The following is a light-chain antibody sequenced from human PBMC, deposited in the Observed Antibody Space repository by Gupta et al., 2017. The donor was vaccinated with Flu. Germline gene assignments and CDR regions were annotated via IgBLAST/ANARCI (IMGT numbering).Light chain of an antibody. V-gene: IGLV2-14*01. CDR1: SSDVGGYNY. J-gene: IGLJ1*01. Sequence: QSALTQPASVSGSPGQSITISCTGTSSDVGGYNYVSWYHQHPGKAPKLMIYDVSNRHSGVSTRFSGSKSGNTASLTISGLQAEDEADYYCSSYTSSSTIFYVFGTGTKVTVL. CDR2: DVS. CDR3: SSYTSSSTIFYV.